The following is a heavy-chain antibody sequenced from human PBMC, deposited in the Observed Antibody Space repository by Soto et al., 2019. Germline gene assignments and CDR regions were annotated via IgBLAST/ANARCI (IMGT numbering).Heavy chain of an antibody. D-gene: IGHD2-2*01. CDR1: GFTFSSYA. Sequence: GGSLRLSCAASGFTFSSYAMSWVRQAPGKGLEWVSAISGSGGSTYYADSVKGRFTISGDNSKNTLYLQMNSLRAEDTAVYYCAKWGGIGYCISTSCYGYYFDPWGQGTLVTVSS. J-gene: IGHJ4*02. V-gene: IGHV3-23*01. CDR2: ISGSGGST. CDR3: AKWGGIGYCISTSCYGYYFDP.